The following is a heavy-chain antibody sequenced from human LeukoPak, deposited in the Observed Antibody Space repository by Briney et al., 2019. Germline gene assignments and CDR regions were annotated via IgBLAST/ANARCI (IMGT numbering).Heavy chain of an antibody. CDR3: ARGSYDSSGYYHGGFGY. D-gene: IGHD3-22*01. J-gene: IGHJ4*02. CDR1: GGSISSGGYS. V-gene: IGHV4-30-2*01. Sequence: SETLSLTCAVSGGSISSGGYSWSWIRQPPGKGLEWIGYIYHSGSTYYNPSLKSRVTISVDRSKNQFSLKLSSVTAADTAVYYCARGSYDSSGYYHGGFGYWGQGTLVTVSS. CDR2: IYHSGST.